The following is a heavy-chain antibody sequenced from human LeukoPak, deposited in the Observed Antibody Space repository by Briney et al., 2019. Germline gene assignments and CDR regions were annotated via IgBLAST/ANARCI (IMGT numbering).Heavy chain of an antibody. CDR3: AREYSSSRWFDP. J-gene: IGHJ5*02. D-gene: IGHD6-6*01. CDR2: IYHSGST. V-gene: IGHV4-4*02. CDR1: GGYISSSNW. Sequence: SETLSLTCAVSGGYISSSNWWSWVRQPPGKGLQWIGEIYHSGSTNYNPSLKSRVTISVDRSKNQFSLKLSSVTAADTAVYYCAREYSSSRWFDPWGQGTLVTVSS.